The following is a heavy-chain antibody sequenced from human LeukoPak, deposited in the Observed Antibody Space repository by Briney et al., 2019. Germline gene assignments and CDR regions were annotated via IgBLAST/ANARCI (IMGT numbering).Heavy chain of an antibody. V-gene: IGHV4-4*07. CDR2: IYIGGST. D-gene: IGHD3-22*01. CDR1: GGFINSYY. CDR3: ARESSSTYYLDAFDM. J-gene: IGHJ3*02. Sequence: AETLSLTCTVSGGFINSYYWSWIRQPAGKGLEWIGRIYIGGSTNYNPSLKSRVTISVGTSKNQSSMKQTSLTAADTAVYYCARESSSTYYLDAFDMWGQGTMGTASS.